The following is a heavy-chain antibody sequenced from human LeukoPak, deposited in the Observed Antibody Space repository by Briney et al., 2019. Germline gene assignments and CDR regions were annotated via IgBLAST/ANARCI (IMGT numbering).Heavy chain of an antibody. Sequence: GASVKVSCKASGGTFSSYAISWVRQAPGQGLEWMRRIIPIFGTANYAQKFQGRVTITADKSTSTAYMELSSLRSEDTAVYYCARAAVEMATIHFDYWGQGTLVTVSS. CDR1: GGTFSSYA. V-gene: IGHV1-69*06. J-gene: IGHJ4*02. D-gene: IGHD5-24*01. CDR2: IIPIFGTA. CDR3: ARAAVEMATIHFDY.